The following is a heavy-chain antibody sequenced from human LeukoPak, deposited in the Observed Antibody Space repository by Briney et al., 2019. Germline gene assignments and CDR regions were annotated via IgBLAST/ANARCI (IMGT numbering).Heavy chain of an antibody. Sequence: SETLSLTCTVFGGSVSSGSYYWSWLRQPPGKGLEWIGYIYYSGSTNYNPSLKSRVTISVDTSKNQFSLKLSSVTAADTAVYYCARETYGRYFDYWGQGTLVTVSS. D-gene: IGHD4-17*01. V-gene: IGHV4-61*01. CDR1: GGSVSSGSYY. J-gene: IGHJ4*02. CDR2: IYYSGST. CDR3: ARETYGRYFDY.